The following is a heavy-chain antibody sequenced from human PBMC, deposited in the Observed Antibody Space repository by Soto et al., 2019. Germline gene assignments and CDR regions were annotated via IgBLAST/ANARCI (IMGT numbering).Heavy chain of an antibody. J-gene: IGHJ4*02. Sequence: GASVKVSCKASGYTFTDYYIHWVRQAPGQGLQWMGWISGYDGNTNYAQKLQGRVTMTTDTSTSTAYMELRSLRSDDTAVYYCARVGYSYGSRGLDSWGQGTLVTVSS. CDR1: GYTFTDYY. CDR2: ISGYDGNT. D-gene: IGHD5-18*01. CDR3: ARVGYSYGSRGLDS. V-gene: IGHV1-18*04.